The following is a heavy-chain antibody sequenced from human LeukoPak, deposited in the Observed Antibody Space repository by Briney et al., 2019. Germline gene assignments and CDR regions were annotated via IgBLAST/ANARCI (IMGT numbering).Heavy chain of an antibody. CDR1: GGTFSSYA. Sequence: GASVKVSCKASGGTFSSYAISWVRQAPGQGLEWMGRIIPIFGIANYAQKFQGRVTITADKSTSTAYMELSSLRPEDTAVYYCARETLNYYDSSGNWFDPWGQGTLVTVSS. V-gene: IGHV1-69*04. CDR3: ARETLNYYDSSGNWFDP. D-gene: IGHD3-22*01. CDR2: IIPIFGIA. J-gene: IGHJ5*02.